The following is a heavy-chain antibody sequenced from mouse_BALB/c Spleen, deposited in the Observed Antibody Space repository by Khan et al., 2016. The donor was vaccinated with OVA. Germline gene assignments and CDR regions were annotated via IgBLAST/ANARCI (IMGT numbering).Heavy chain of an antibody. CDR2: INPGSGGT. CDR1: GYAFTNYL. J-gene: IGHJ3*01. V-gene: IGHV1-54*01. D-gene: IGHD3-1*01. CDR3: TRGGFGGFAY. Sequence: QVQLQQSGAELVRPGTSVEVSCKASGYAFTNYLIEWVKQRPGQGLEWIGVINPGSGGTNYNEKFKGKAKLTADKSSNTAYMQLRSLTSDVSAFYFCTRGGFGGFAYWGQGTLVTVSA.